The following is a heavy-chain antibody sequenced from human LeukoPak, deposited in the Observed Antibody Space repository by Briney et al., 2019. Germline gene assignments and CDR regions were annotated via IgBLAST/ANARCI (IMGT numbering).Heavy chain of an antibody. V-gene: IGHV3-15*01. D-gene: IGHD3-22*01. CDR3: TTKSSGYYYFDY. J-gene: IGHJ4*02. Sequence: GGSLSLSCAASGFTFSNAWMSWVRQAPGKGLEWVGRIKSKTDGGTTDYAAPVKGRFTISRDDSKNTLYLQMNSLKTEDTAVYYCTTKSSGYYYFDYWGQGTLVTVSS. CDR2: IKSKTDGGTT. CDR1: GFTFSNAW.